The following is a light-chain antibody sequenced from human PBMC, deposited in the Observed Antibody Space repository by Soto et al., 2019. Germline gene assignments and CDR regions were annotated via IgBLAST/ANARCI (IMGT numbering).Light chain of an antibody. CDR2: AAS. CDR1: QTISDF. Sequence: DIQMSQSPSSLSASVGDRVTITCRASQTISDFLNWYQQKPGKAPKLLIYAASNLGSGVPSRFSGSGSGTVFTLTITSLQPEDFATYHCQQSYTTPWTFGQGTKVEVE. V-gene: IGKV1-39*01. J-gene: IGKJ1*01. CDR3: QQSYTTPWT.